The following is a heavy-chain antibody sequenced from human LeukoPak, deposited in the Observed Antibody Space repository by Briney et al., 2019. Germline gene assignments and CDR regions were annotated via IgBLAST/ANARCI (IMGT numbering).Heavy chain of an antibody. Sequence: ASVKVSCKASGYTFTGYYIHWVRQAPGQGLEWMGWISAYNGNTNYAQKLQGRVTMTTDTSTSTAYMELRSMRSDDTAVYYCARWEVGATPYFDYWGQGTLVTVSS. D-gene: IGHD1-26*01. J-gene: IGHJ4*02. V-gene: IGHV1-18*04. CDR3: ARWEVGATPYFDY. CDR2: ISAYNGNT. CDR1: GYTFTGYY.